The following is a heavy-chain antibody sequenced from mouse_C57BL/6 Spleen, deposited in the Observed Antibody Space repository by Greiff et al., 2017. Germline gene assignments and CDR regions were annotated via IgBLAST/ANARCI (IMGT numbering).Heavy chain of an antibody. CDR3: ARDEGLLRYFDY. Sequence: EVKLVESGGGLVKPGGSLKLSCAASGFTFSSYAMSWVRQTPEKRLEWVATISDGGSYTYYPDNVKGRFTISRDNAKNNLYLQMSHLKSEDTAMYYCARDEGLLRYFDYWGQGTTLTVSS. CDR2: ISDGGSYT. J-gene: IGHJ2*01. D-gene: IGHD1-1*01. V-gene: IGHV5-4*01. CDR1: GFTFSSYA.